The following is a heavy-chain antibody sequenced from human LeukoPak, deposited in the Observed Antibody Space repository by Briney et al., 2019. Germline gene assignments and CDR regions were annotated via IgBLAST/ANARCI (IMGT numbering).Heavy chain of an antibody. D-gene: IGHD3-9*01. V-gene: IGHV1-69*01. Sequence: ASVKVSCKASGGTFSSYAISWMRQAPGQGLEWMGGIIPIFGTANYAQKFQGRVTITADESTSTAYMELSSLRSEDTAVYYCARVLRYFDWLLAAGAFDIWGQGTMVTVSS. CDR1: GGTFSSYA. CDR3: ARVLRYFDWLLAAGAFDI. J-gene: IGHJ3*02. CDR2: IIPIFGTA.